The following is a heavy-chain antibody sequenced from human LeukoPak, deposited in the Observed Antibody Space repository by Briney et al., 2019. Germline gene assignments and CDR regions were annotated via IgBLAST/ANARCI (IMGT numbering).Heavy chain of an antibody. CDR1: GYRFTTYW. CDR2: IYPGDSDT. V-gene: IGHV5-51*01. Sequence: GESLKISCNGAGYRFTTYWIAWVRQMPGKGLEWMGIIYPGDSDTRHSPSFQGQVTISVDKSISTASLQWSSLTASATAMYSCVRHVDTGNYRYFDYWGQGTLVTVSS. CDR3: VRHVDTGNYRYFDY. D-gene: IGHD1-26*01. J-gene: IGHJ4*02.